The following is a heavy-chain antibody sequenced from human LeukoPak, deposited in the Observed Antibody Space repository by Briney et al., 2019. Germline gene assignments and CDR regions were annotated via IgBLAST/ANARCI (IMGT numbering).Heavy chain of an antibody. CDR3: ARSPFEERYGSGSLYEVLYYYYMDV. Sequence: SETLSLTCAVYGGSFSGYYWSWIRQPPGKGLEWIGEINHSGSTNYNPSLKSRVTISVDTSKNQFSLQLNSVTPEDTAVYYCARSPFEERYGSGSLYEVLYYYYMDVWGKGTTVTVSS. CDR1: GGSFSGYY. D-gene: IGHD3-10*01. J-gene: IGHJ6*03. V-gene: IGHV4-34*01. CDR2: INHSGST.